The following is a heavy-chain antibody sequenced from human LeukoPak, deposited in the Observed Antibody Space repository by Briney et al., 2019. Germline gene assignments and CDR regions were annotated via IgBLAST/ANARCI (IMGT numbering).Heavy chain of an antibody. Sequence: PSETLSLTCTVSGGSISSYYWSWIRQPPGKGLEWIGYIYYSGGTNYNPSLKSRVTISVDTSKNQFSLKLSSVTAADTAVYYCARHDLLGILDYWGQGTLVTVSS. J-gene: IGHJ4*02. V-gene: IGHV4-59*08. CDR3: ARHDLLGILDY. D-gene: IGHD7-27*01. CDR1: GGSISSYY. CDR2: IYYSGGT.